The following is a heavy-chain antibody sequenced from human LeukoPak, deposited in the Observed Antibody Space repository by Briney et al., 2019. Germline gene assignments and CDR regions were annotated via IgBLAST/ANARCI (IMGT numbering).Heavy chain of an antibody. V-gene: IGHV4-34*01. CDR2: ITHSGST. Sequence: SETLSLTCAVYGGSFSGYYWSWIRQPPGKGLEWIGEITHSGSTNYNPSLKSRVTISVDTSKNQFSLKLSSVTAADTAVYYCARVRVYTMIVVVRRPPGAFDIWGQGTMVTVSS. CDR1: GGSFSGYY. CDR3: ARVRVYTMIVVVRRPPGAFDI. J-gene: IGHJ3*02. D-gene: IGHD3-22*01.